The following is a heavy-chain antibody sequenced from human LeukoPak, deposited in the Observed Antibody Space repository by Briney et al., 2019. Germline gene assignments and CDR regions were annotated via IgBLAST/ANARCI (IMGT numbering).Heavy chain of an antibody. CDR1: GGTFSSYA. Sequence: EASVKVSCKASGGTFSSYAISWVRQAPGQGLEWMGGIIPIFGTANYAQKFQGRVTITADESTSTAYMELSSLRSEDTAVYYCARGDHWGFDYWGQGTLVTVSS. CDR2: IIPIFGTA. V-gene: IGHV1-69*13. CDR3: ARGDHWGFDY. J-gene: IGHJ4*02. D-gene: IGHD7-27*01.